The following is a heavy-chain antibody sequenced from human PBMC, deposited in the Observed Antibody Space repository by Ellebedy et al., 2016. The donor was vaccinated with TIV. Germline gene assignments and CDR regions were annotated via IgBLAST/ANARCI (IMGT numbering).Heavy chain of an antibody. D-gene: IGHD3-10*01. V-gene: IGHV3-11*04. CDR2: ISSSSSTI. CDR3: ARVTLP. J-gene: IGHJ4*02. Sequence: PGGSLRLSCAASGFTFSDFHMSRIRQAPGKGLEWVSYISSSSSTIYYADSVKGRFTISRDNAKNSLYLQMNSLRAEDTAVYYCARVTLPWGQGTLVTVSS. CDR1: GFTFSDFH.